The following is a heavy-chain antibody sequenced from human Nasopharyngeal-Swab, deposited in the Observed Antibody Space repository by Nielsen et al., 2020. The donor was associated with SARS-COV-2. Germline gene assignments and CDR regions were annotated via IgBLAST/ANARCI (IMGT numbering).Heavy chain of an antibody. CDR1: GGSIGSSSYY. Sequence: SETLSLTCTVSGGSIGSSSYYWGWIRQPPGKGLEWIGSIYYSGSTYYNPSLKSRVTISVDTSKNQFSLKLSSVTAADTAVYYCARFGIAAAGPPFDYWGQGTLVTVSS. V-gene: IGHV4-39*07. D-gene: IGHD6-13*01. J-gene: IGHJ4*02. CDR3: ARFGIAAAGPPFDY. CDR2: IYYSGST.